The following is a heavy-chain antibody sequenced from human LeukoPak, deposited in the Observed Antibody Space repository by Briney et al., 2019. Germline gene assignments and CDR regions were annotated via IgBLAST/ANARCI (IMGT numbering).Heavy chain of an antibody. J-gene: IGHJ6*03. CDR2: ISAYNGNT. Sequence: ASGKVSCKASGCTFTGYYMHWVRQAPGQGLEWMGWISAYNGNTNYAQKLQGRVTMTTDTSTSTAYMELRSLRSEDTAVYYCARGGGYYYYMDVWGKGTTVTVSS. CDR3: ARGGGYYYYMDV. D-gene: IGHD3-16*01. V-gene: IGHV1-18*04. CDR1: GCTFTGYY.